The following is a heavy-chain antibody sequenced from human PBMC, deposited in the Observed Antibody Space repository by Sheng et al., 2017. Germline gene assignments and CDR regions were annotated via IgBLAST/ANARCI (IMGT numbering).Heavy chain of an antibody. CDR3: AKGDGYFGFDY. CDR1: GFTFSSYA. J-gene: IGHJ4*02. D-gene: IGHD5-18*01. V-gene: IGHV3-23*04. Sequence: EVQLVESGGGLVQPGGSLRLSCAASGFTFSSYAMYWVRQAPGKGLEWVSGISGSGGNTYYADSVKGRFAISRDNSKNTLYLQMNSLRAEDTAVYYCAKGDGYFGFDYWGQGTLVTVSS. CDR2: ISGSGGNT.